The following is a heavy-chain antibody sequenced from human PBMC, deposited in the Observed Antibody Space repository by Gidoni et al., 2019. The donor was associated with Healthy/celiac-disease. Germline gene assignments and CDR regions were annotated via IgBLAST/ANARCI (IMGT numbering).Heavy chain of an antibody. Sequence: QFQLVQYGAEVKKPGASVTFSCNASGYTFPSYGISWVRQAPGQGLEWMGWISAYNGTTNYAQKLQGRVTMTTDTSTSTAYMELRSLRSDDTAVYYCARSSPCFYAFDILGQGTMVTVSS. V-gene: IGHV1-18*01. CDR3: ARSSPCFYAFDI. J-gene: IGHJ3*02. D-gene: IGHD3-10*02. CDR1: GYTFPSYG. CDR2: ISAYNGTT.